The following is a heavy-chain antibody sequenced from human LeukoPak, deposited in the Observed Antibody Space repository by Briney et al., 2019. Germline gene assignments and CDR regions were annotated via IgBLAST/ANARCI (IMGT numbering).Heavy chain of an antibody. CDR1: GFSFEDYG. V-gene: IGHV3-9*01. D-gene: IGHD1-26*01. CDR3: AKHMRATNTYYFYGLDV. CDR2: ISWNGGST. Sequence: GRSLRLSCAATGFSFEDYGMHWVRQPPGKGLEWVSGISWNGGSTDYADSVNGRFTISRDNAKNSLYLQLSSLRPEDTGFYYCAKHMRATNTYYFYGLDVWGQGTTVTVSS. J-gene: IGHJ6*02.